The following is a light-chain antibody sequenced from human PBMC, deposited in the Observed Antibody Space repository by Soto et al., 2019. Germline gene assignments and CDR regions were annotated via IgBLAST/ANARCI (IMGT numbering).Light chain of an antibody. Sequence: QSVLTQPPSASGSPGQAVTISCTGTSSDVGGYNYVSWYQQHPGKAPKLMIYEVSKRPSGVPDSFSGSKSGNTSSLTVSGLQAEDEADYYCSSYAGSNHYVFGTGTKLPVL. V-gene: IGLV2-8*01. CDR1: SSDVGGYNY. CDR2: EVS. CDR3: SSYAGSNHYV. J-gene: IGLJ1*01.